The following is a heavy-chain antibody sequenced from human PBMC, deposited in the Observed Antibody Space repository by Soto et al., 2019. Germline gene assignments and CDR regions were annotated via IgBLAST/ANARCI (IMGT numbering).Heavy chain of an antibody. J-gene: IGHJ4*02. CDR1: GFTFSSYG. D-gene: IGHD4-17*01. CDR3: ARDQVKGTMTIL. V-gene: IGHV3-30*03. CDR2: ISYDGSNK. Sequence: LRLSCAASGFTFSSYGMHWVRQAPGKGLEWVAVISYDGSNKYYADSVKGRFTISRDNSKNTMYLQMNSLSAEDTAVYHCARDQVKGTMTILWGQGTLVTVSS.